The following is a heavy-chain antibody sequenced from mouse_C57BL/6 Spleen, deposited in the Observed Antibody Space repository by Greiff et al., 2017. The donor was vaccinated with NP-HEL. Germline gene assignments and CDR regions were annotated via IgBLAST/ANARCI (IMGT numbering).Heavy chain of an antibody. J-gene: IGHJ4*01. CDR2: IHPSSGST. CDR3: ARHDYDYYAMDY. V-gene: IGHV1-64*01. D-gene: IGHD1-2*01. Sequence: QVQLQQPGAELVKPGASVKLSCKASGYTFTSYWMHWVKQRPGQGLEWIGMIHPSSGSTNYNEKFKSKATLTVDKSSSTAYMQISSLTSEDSAVYYWARHDYDYYAMDYWGQGTSVTVSS. CDR1: GYTFTSYW.